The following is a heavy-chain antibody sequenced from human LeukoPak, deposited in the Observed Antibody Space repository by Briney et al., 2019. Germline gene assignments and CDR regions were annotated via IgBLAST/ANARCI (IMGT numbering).Heavy chain of an antibody. CDR3: ARGMAYYDFWSGYYTRYYYYGMDV. CDR1: VCTFTSYV. Sequence: ASVQVSCLASVCTFTSYVISGVVPAPGRELAGVGWISDYNGNTKYAQKLQGRVTMTTDTSTSTAYMKLRSLRSDDTAVYYCARGMAYYDFWSGYYTRYYYYGMDVWGQGTTVTVSS. CDR2: ISDYNGNT. J-gene: IGHJ6*02. D-gene: IGHD3-3*01. V-gene: IGHV1-18*01.